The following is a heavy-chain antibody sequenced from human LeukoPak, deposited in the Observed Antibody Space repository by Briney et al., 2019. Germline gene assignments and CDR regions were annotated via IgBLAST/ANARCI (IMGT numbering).Heavy chain of an antibody. J-gene: IGHJ4*02. V-gene: IGHV3-23*01. Sequence: GGSLRLSCTASGFSFSSFAMSWVRQAPGKGLEWVSSISFAAVTTYYADSVKGRFTTSRGNSKNTLYLQMNNLRAEDTAVYFCAKDSQVIINFYFESWGQGTLVTVSS. CDR3: AKDSQVIINFYFES. CDR2: ISFAAVTT. D-gene: IGHD5-24*01. CDR1: GFSFSSFA.